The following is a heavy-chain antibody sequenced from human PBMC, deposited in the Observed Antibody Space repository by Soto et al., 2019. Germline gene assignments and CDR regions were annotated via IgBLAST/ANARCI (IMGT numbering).Heavy chain of an antibody. Sequence: QVQLVQSGAEVKKPGASVKVSCKASGYTFASDGISWVRQAPGQGLEWMGWINVYNGNTNYAQKLQGRVTMTTDTSTSTAYLDLRSLRSDDTAVYFCARDTSRGEYDYWGQRTLVTVSS. J-gene: IGHJ4*02. V-gene: IGHV1-18*01. CDR1: GYTFASDG. CDR2: INVYNGNT. CDR3: ARDTSRGEYDY. D-gene: IGHD3-10*01.